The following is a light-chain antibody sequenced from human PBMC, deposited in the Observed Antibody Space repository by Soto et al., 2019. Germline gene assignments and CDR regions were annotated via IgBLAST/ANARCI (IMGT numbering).Light chain of an antibody. CDR1: SSDVGNYNR. CDR2: EVN. Sequence: QSALTQPPSVSGSPGQSVAISCTGTSSDVGNYNRVSWYQQPPGTAPKLMIYEVNNRPSGVPDRFSGSKSGNTASLTISGLHADDEADYYCCSDTTSSTYVFGTGTKLTVL. CDR3: CSDTTSSTYV. J-gene: IGLJ1*01. V-gene: IGLV2-18*02.